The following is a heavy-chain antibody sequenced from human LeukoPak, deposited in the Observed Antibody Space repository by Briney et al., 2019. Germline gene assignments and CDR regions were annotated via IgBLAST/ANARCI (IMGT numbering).Heavy chain of an antibody. Sequence: GGSLRLSCVASGFAFSRFAIHWVRQAPGKGLEWVAIIWYDGSHKYYGDSVKGRFTISRDNPKSTLYLQMNSLRGEDTGVYYCARDRGTTVATGGAFDYWGQGTLVIVS. D-gene: IGHD4-23*01. V-gene: IGHV3-33*01. CDR3: ARDRGTTVATGGAFDY. CDR2: IWYDGSHK. J-gene: IGHJ4*02. CDR1: GFAFSRFA.